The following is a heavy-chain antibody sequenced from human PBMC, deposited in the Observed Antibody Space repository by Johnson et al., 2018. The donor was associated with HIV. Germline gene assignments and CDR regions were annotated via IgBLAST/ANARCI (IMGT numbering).Heavy chain of an antibody. J-gene: IGHJ3*02. Sequence: QVQLVESGGGVVQPGGSLRLSCAASGFTFSSYGMHWVRQAPGKGRAWVTFIRYDGSNKYYADSVKGRFTISRDNSKNTLYLQMNSLSAEDTAVYYCAKGLLGQWLVQDAFDIWGQGTMVTVSS. CDR3: AKGLLGQWLVQDAFDI. D-gene: IGHD6-19*01. CDR2: IRYDGSNK. V-gene: IGHV3-30*02. CDR1: GFTFSSYG.